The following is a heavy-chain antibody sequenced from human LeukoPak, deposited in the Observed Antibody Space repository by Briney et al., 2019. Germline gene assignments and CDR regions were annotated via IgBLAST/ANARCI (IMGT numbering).Heavy chain of an antibody. CDR2: IYSGGST. Sequence: GGSLRLSCAASGFTVSSNYMSWVRQAPGKGLEWVSVIYSGGSTYYADSVKGRFTISRDNSKNTLYLQMNILRAEDTAVYYCARAKPKNMVRGLIMRRESRYYFDYWGQGTLVTVSS. CDR1: GFTVSSNY. D-gene: IGHD3-10*01. V-gene: IGHV3-53*01. CDR3: ARAKPKNMVRGLIMRRESRYYFDY. J-gene: IGHJ4*02.